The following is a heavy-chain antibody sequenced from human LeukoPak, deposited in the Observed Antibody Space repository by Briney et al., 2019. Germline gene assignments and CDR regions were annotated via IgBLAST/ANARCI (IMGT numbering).Heavy chain of an antibody. Sequence: GGSLRLSCAASGFSINSYSMTWVRQAPGKGLEWVSTISSSGGYIYYADSVKGRFTISRDTAKNSLYLQMNSLRAEDTAVYYCARHIPFDCWGQGTLVTVSS. V-gene: IGHV3-21*01. J-gene: IGHJ4*02. CDR3: ARHIPFDC. CDR1: GFSINSYS. CDR2: ISSSGGYI. D-gene: IGHD2-21*01.